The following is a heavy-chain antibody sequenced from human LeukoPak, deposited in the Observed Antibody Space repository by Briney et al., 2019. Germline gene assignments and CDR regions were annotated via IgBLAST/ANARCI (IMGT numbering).Heavy chain of an antibody. D-gene: IGHD3-9*01. V-gene: IGHV1-2*02. CDR3: ARSPHILTGGNFDY. J-gene: IGHJ4*02. CDR1: GYTFTGYY. CDR2: INSNSGGT. Sequence: GASVKVSCKASGYTFTGYYMHWVRQAPGQGLEWMGWINSNSGGTNYAQKFQGRVTMTRDTSISTAYMELSRLRSDDTAVYYCARSPHILTGGNFDYWGQGTLVTVSS.